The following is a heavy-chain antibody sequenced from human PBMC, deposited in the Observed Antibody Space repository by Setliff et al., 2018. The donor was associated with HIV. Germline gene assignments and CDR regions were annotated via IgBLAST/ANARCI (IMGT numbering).Heavy chain of an antibody. CDR1: GYMFIAYG. CDR2: IGPYNDRT. Sequence: ASVKVSCKTSGYMFIAYGMSWVRRAPGQGLEWMGWIGPYNDRTEYAQEFQGRVSLTIDTSASTAYMELRSLRSDDTAVYYCARIPRDGSGLSYYYYYYMDVWGKGTTVTVS. D-gene: IGHD3-10*01. J-gene: IGHJ6*03. V-gene: IGHV1-18*01. CDR3: ARIPRDGSGLSYYYYYYMDV.